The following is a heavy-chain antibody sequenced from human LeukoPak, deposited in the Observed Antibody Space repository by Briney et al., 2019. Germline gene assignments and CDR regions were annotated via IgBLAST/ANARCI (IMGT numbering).Heavy chain of an antibody. D-gene: IGHD4-17*01. CDR1: GGSISNNYFY. CDR3: ARHSNPVTYGKGFDY. J-gene: IGHJ4*02. CDR2: LFYRGST. V-gene: IGHV4-39*01. Sequence: PSETLSLTCTVSGGSISNNYFYWGWIRQPPGKGLEWLGSLFYRGSTYYNPSLKSRVTISVDMSKSQFALKLGSVTASDTAIYFCARHSNPVTYGKGFDYWGQGTLVTVSS.